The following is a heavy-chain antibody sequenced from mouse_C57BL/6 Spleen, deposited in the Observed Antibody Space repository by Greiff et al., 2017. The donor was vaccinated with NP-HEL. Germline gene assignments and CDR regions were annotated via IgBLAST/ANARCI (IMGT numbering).Heavy chain of an antibody. CDR1: GYAFSSYW. J-gene: IGHJ2*01. CDR3: ARKEDWEGVDY. Sequence: QVHVKQSGAELVKPGASVKISCKASGYAFSSYWMNWVKQRPGKGLEWIGQIYPGDGDTNYNGKFKGKATLTADKSSSTAYMQLSSLTSEDSAVYFCARKEDWEGVDYWGQGTTLTVSS. CDR2: IYPGDGDT. V-gene: IGHV1-80*01. D-gene: IGHD4-1*01.